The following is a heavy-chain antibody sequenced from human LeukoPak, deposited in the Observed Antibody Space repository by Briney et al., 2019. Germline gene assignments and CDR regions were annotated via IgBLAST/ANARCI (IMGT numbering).Heavy chain of an antibody. Sequence: GGSLRLSCAASGFTFSSYDMNWVRQAPGKGLEWVAVIWYDGSNKYYADSVKGRFTISRDNSKNTLYLQMNSLRAEDTAVYYCARGIAAAGIVGVFDYWGQGTLVTVSS. CDR3: ARGIAAAGIVGVFDY. CDR2: IWYDGSNK. D-gene: IGHD6-13*01. CDR1: GFTFSSYD. J-gene: IGHJ4*02. V-gene: IGHV3-33*08.